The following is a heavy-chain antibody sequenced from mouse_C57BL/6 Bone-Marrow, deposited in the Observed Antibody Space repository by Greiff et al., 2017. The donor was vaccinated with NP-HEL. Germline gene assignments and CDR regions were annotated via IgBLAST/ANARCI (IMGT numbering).Heavy chain of an antibody. J-gene: IGHJ3*01. V-gene: IGHV5-6*01. CDR3: ARSYDYDVAWFAY. D-gene: IGHD2-4*01. CDR1: GFTFSSYG. CDR2: ISSGGSYT. Sequence: EVQGVESGGDLVKPGGSLKLSCAASGFTFSSYGMSWVRQTPDKRLEWVATISSGGSYTYYPDSVKGRFTISRDNAKNTLYLQMSSLKSEDTAMYYCARSYDYDVAWFAYWGQGTRVTVSA.